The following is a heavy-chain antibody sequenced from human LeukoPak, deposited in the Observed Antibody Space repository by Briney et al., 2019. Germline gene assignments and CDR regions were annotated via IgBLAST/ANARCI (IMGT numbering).Heavy chain of an antibody. D-gene: IGHD5-18*01. J-gene: IGHJ4*02. V-gene: IGHV4-30-2*01. CDR1: GGSISSGGYS. CDR2: IYHSGST. Sequence: PSETLSLTCAVSGGSISSGGYSWSWIRQPPGKGLEWIGYIYHSGSTYYNPSLKSRVTISVDRSKNQFSLKLSSVTAADTAVYYCASVDTAMVPDYWGQGTLVTVSS. CDR3: ASVDTAMVPDY.